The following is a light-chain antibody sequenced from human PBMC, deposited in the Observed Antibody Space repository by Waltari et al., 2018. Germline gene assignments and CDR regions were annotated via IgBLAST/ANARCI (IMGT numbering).Light chain of an antibody. Sequence: QSLLTQPPSASGTPGQTVTISCSGSWSNIGTNVVSWYQQLPGTAPKLLIHSNNQRPSGVPVRFSCSKSGTSASLAISGLQSADEADYYCSAWDDSLNGHVIFGGGTKLTVL. CDR3: SAWDDSLNGHVI. J-gene: IGLJ2*01. CDR1: WSNIGTNV. CDR2: SNN. V-gene: IGLV1-44*01.